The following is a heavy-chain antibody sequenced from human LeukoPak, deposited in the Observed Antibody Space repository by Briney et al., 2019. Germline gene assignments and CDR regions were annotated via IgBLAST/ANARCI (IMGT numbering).Heavy chain of an antibody. V-gene: IGHV3-23*01. D-gene: IGHD1-14*01. Sequence: PGGSLRLSCAASGFTFSSYAMSWVRQAPGKGLEWVSAISGSGGSTYYADSVKGRFTISRDNAKNSLYLQMNSLRAEDTAVYYCARDHRGVFDYWGLGTLVTVSS. CDR1: GFTFSSYA. J-gene: IGHJ4*02. CDR2: ISGSGGST. CDR3: ARDHRGVFDY.